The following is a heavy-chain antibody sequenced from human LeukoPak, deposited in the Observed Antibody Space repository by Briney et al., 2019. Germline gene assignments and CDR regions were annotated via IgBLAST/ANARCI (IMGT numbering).Heavy chain of an antibody. J-gene: IGHJ6*03. Sequence: SETLSLTCTVSGGSISSSSYYWGWIRQPPRKGLEWIGSIYYSGSTYYNPSLKSRVTISVDTSKNQFSLKLSSVTAADTAVYYCASLYSSSSTAVYYYYMDVWGKGTTVTVSS. D-gene: IGHD6-6*01. CDR3: ASLYSSSSTAVYYYYMDV. CDR2: IYYSGST. CDR1: GGSISSSSYY. V-gene: IGHV4-39*01.